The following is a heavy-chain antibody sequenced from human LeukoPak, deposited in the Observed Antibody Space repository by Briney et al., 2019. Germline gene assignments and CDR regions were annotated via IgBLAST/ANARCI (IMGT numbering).Heavy chain of an antibody. V-gene: IGHV3-48*03. J-gene: IGHJ4*02. CDR2: IGSSGSTI. Sequence: GGSLRLSCAASGFTFSIYEMNWVRQAPGKGLEWVSYIGSSGSTIYYADSVKGRFTISRDNAKNSLYLQMNSLRAEDTAVYYCARGVTLGDSWGQGTLVTVSS. D-gene: IGHD2-8*01. CDR1: GFTFSIYE. CDR3: ARGVTLGDS.